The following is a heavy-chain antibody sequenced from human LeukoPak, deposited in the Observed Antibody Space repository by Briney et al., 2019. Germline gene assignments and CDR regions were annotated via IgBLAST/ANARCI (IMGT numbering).Heavy chain of an antibody. V-gene: IGHV1-3*01. D-gene: IGHD3-10*01. Sequence: ASVKVSCKASGYTFTSYDINWVRQATGQRLEWMGWINAGNGHTKYSQKFQGRVTITRDTSANTAYMELSSLRSEDTAVYYCARIRTIVRGPDGFDIWGQGTMVTVSS. J-gene: IGHJ3*02. CDR3: ARIRTIVRGPDGFDI. CDR1: GYTFTSYD. CDR2: INAGNGHT.